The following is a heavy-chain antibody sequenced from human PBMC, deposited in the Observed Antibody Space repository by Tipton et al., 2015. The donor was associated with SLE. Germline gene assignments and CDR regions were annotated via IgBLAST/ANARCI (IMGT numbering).Heavy chain of an antibody. V-gene: IGHV4-59*01. CDR1: GGSFSINL. J-gene: IGHJ6*03. CDR3: ARDLGGRTFNYMDV. CDR2: THLSGST. Sequence: TLSLTCTVSGGSFSINLRGWVRQPPRKGLEWIGYTHLSGSTNYNPSLKSRVTISVDTSKKQISLKLSSVTAADTAVYYCARDLGGRTFNYMDVWGKGTTVTVSS.